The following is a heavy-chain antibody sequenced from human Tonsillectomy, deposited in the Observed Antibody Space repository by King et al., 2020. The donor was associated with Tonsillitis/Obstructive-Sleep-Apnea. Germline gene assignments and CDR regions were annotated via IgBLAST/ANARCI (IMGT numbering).Heavy chain of an antibody. Sequence: EQLVQSGGGLVQPGRSLRLSRAASGFTFDDYAMYWVRQAPGKGLEWVSGISWNSGSRNYADSVKGRFTISRDNTKNSLYLHMSSLRAEDTALYYCAKDLIIAVSGTPGDAFDIWGQGTMVTVSS. V-gene: IGHV3-9*01. D-gene: IGHD6-13*01. CDR2: ISWNSGSR. CDR3: AKDLIIAVSGTPGDAFDI. J-gene: IGHJ3*02. CDR1: GFTFDDYA.